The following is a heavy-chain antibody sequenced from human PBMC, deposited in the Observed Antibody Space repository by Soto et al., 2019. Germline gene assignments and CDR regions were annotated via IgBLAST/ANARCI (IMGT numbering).Heavy chain of an antibody. CDR3: AKNCDDSGISDTFSI. Sequence: GVSLRLSFAAPESTFSSYSMNWVRQAPGKGLEWVSGISGSGDSTHYADSVKGRFTISRDNSKNTLYLQMNGLRAEDTAVYYCAKNCDDSGISDTFSIWGQGTLVTVSS. J-gene: IGHJ4*02. CDR1: ESTFSSYS. CDR2: ISGSGDST. V-gene: IGHV3-23*01. D-gene: IGHD3-22*01.